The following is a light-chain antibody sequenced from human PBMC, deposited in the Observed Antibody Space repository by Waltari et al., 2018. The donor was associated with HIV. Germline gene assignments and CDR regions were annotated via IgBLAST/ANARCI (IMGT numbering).Light chain of an antibody. CDR1: KGISSY. Sequence: DIQLTQSPSFLSASVGDRVTINCRASKGISSYLAWYQQKSGKSPKLLIYAASTLQSGVPSRFSGSGSGTEFTLTISSLQPEDFATYYCQQLNSYPRTFGQGTKLEIK. V-gene: IGKV1-9*01. J-gene: IGKJ1*01. CDR3: QQLNSYPRT. CDR2: AAS.